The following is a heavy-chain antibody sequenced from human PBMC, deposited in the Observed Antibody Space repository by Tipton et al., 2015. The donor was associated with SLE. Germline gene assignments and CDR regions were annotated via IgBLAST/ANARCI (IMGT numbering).Heavy chain of an antibody. V-gene: IGHV4-34*01. J-gene: IGHJ6*02. CDR3: ARVVQGGEDV. CDR2: IYPTGRT. Sequence: TLSLTCTVYGGSLSGYWWSWIRQSPGKGLEWIGEIYPTGRTDYNPSLKSRVTISVDTSKNQFSLKLSSVTAADTAVYYCARVVQGGEDVWGQGTTVTVSS. D-gene: IGHD3-10*01. CDR1: GGSLSGYW.